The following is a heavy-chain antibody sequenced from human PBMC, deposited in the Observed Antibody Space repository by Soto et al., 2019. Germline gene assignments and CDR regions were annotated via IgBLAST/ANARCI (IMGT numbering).Heavy chain of an antibody. CDR1: GFTFSSYW. D-gene: IGHD3-3*01. J-gene: IGHJ6*03. Sequence: GGSLRLSCAASGFTFSSYWMSWVRQAPGKGLEWVANIKQDGSEKYYVDSVKGRFTISRDNAKNSLYLQMNSLRAEDTAVYYCARVRYVDFWSGYYIGDYYYMDVWGKGTTVTVSS. V-gene: IGHV3-7*01. CDR3: ARVRYVDFWSGYYIGDYYYMDV. CDR2: IKQDGSEK.